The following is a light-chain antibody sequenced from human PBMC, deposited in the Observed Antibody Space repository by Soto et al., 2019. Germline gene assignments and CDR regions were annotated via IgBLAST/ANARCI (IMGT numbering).Light chain of an antibody. V-gene: IGLV2-11*01. Sequence: QSALTQPRSVSGSPGQSVTISCTGTGSDVGGFDYVSWYQQHPGKAPRLIIYDVNKRPSGVPNHFSGSKSGSMASLTISGLQADDEADYYCCSYAGTYTWVFGGGTKVTVL. CDR1: GSDVGGFDY. CDR2: DVN. CDR3: CSYAGTYTWV. J-gene: IGLJ3*02.